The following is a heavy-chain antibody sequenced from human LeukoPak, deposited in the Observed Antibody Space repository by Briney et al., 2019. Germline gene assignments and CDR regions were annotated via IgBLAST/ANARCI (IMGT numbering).Heavy chain of an antibody. V-gene: IGHV1-2*02. CDR1: GYTFTGYY. D-gene: IGHD6-19*01. Sequence: ASVKVSCKASGYTFTGYYMHWVRQAPGQGLEWMGWINPNSGGTNYAQKFQGRVTMTRDTSTSTVYMELSSLRSEDTAVYYCARVKKKYSSGSDYFDYWGQGTLVTVSS. J-gene: IGHJ4*02. CDR3: ARVKKKYSSGSDYFDY. CDR2: INPNSGGT.